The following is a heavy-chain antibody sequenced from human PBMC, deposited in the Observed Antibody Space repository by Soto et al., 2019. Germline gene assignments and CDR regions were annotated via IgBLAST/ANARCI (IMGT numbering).Heavy chain of an antibody. CDR3: ARDGAVHYYDSKGPYYFDY. CDR1: GYTFTSYY. Sequence: QVQLVQSGAEVKKPGASVKVSCKASGYTFTSYYMHWVRQAPGQGLEWMGIINPSGGSTSYAQKFQGRVTMIRDTSTSTVYMELSSLRSEDTAVYYCARDGAVHYYDSKGPYYFDYWGQGTLVTVSS. V-gene: IGHV1-46*01. J-gene: IGHJ4*02. CDR2: INPSGGST. D-gene: IGHD3-22*01.